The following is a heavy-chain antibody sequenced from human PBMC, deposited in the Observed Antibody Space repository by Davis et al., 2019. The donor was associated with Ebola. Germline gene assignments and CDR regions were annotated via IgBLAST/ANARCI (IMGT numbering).Heavy chain of an antibody. CDR1: GDTTAIHY. J-gene: IGHJ4*02. Sequence: PSETLSLTCTVSGDTTAIHYYSWVRQSPGKGLEWTGYVYKSGATDYNPPLKSRVTISLDTSKTQVSLNLNSVTAADTAIYFCAGIGNNWHAPLDYWGQGTRVTVSS. V-gene: IGHV4-59*11. CDR2: VYKSGAT. D-gene: IGHD1-1*01. CDR3: AGIGNNWHAPLDY.